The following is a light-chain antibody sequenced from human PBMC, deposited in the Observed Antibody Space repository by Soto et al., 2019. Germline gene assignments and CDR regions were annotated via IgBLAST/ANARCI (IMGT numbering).Light chain of an antibody. CDR2: EVS. CDR1: SSYVGSYNL. Sequence: QSVLTQPASVSGSPGQSITISCTGTSSYVGSYNLVSWYQQHPGKAPKLMIYEVSKRPSGVSNRFSGSKSGNTASLTISGLQAEDEADYYCCSYAGSSRGVFGTGTKVTV. CDR3: CSYAGSSRGV. V-gene: IGLV2-23*02. J-gene: IGLJ1*01.